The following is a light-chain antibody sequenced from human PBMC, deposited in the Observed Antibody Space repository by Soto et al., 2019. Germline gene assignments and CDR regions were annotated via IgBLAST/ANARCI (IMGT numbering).Light chain of an antibody. J-gene: IGLJ2*01. CDR2: EVS. V-gene: IGLV2-14*01. CDR3: CSFTTSTSWI. Sequence: QSALTQPASVSGSPGQSITISCTGTSSDVGGYNYVSWYQHHPGKAPKLMIYEVSNRPSGISSRFSGSKSGNTASLTISGLQAEDEADYYCCSFTTSTSWIFGGGTQLTVL. CDR1: SSDVGGYNY.